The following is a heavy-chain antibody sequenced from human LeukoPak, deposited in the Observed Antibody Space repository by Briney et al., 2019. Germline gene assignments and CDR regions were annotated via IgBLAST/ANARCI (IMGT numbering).Heavy chain of an antibody. Sequence: PGGSLRLSCAASGFTFSSYRMRWVRQAPGKGLEWVSGLSGGVISTYYADSVKGRFTISRDNSKNTLYLQMNSLRAEDTAVYYCAKDRMKWRVTAGSIDYEGRGKVVIVST. CDR1: GFTFSSYR. CDR3: AKDRMKWRVTAGSIDY. CDR2: LSGGVIST. V-gene: IGHV3-23*01. J-gene: IGHJ4*02. D-gene: IGHD3-10*01.